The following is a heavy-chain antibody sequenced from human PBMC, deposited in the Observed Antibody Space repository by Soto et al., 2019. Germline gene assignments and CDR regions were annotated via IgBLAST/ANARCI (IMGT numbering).Heavy chain of an antibody. CDR2: ISDDGTKN. CDR1: GFTFSTYA. J-gene: IGHJ6*02. D-gene: IGHD6-6*01. V-gene: IGHV3-30*09. CDR3: AMIPLKSSSSGGYYYNGMDV. Sequence: QVQLVESGGGVVQPGRSLRLSCAASGFTFSTYAMHWVRQAPGKGLEWVAVISDDGTKNSYADSVKGRFAVSRDNFRNTLYLQMNSLRGEDTAVYYCAMIPLKSSSSGGYYYNGMDVWGQGTTVTVS.